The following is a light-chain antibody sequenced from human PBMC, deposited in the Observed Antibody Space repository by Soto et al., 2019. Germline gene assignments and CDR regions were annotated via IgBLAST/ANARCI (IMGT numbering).Light chain of an antibody. J-gene: IGKJ4*01. CDR3: QQSYSTLT. CDR2: AAS. Sequence: DIQMTQAPSCLSAGVGDRVTITCRASQSISNYLNWYQQKPGKAPKLLIYAASSLQSGVPSRFSGSGSGTDFTLTISSLQPEDFATYYCQQSYSTLTFGGGTKVDIK. CDR1: QSISNY. V-gene: IGKV1-39*01.